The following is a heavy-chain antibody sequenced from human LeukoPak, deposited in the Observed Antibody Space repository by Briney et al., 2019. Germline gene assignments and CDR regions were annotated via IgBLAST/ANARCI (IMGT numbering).Heavy chain of an antibody. CDR2: IYASGST. Sequence: SETLSLTCTISGGSISSGSYYWSWIRQPAGKGLEWIGRIYASGSTNYNPSLESRVTISVDTSKNQFSLKLSSVTAADTAVYYCARVAYYYDSSGYYDAFDIWGQGTMVTVSS. V-gene: IGHV4-61*02. J-gene: IGHJ3*02. CDR3: ARVAYYYDSSGYYDAFDI. D-gene: IGHD3-22*01. CDR1: GGSISSGSYY.